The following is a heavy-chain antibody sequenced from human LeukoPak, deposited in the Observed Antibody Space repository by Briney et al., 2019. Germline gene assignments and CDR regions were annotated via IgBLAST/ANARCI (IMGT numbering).Heavy chain of an antibody. J-gene: IGHJ4*02. D-gene: IGHD6-19*01. CDR3: AKDLSVAGTLVDY. Sequence: GGSLRLSCAASGFTFSSYWMSWVRQAPGKGLEWVAVISYDGSNKYYADSVKGRFTISRDNSKNTLYLQMNSLRAEDTAVYYCAKDLSVAGTLVDYWGQGTLVTVSS. CDR1: GFTFSSYW. CDR2: ISYDGSNK. V-gene: IGHV3-30*18.